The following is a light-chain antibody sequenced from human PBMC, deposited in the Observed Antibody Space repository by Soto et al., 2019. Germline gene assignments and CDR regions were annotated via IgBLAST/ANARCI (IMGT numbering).Light chain of an antibody. CDR1: SGHSTYI. V-gene: IGLV4-60*03. Sequence: QSVLTQSSSASASLGSSVKLTCTLSSGHSTYIIAWHQRQPGKAPRYLMKLEGSGSYNRGSGVPDRFSGSSSGADRHLTISNLQSEDEADYYCETWHSNTWFFGGGTKLTVL. CDR3: ETWHSNTWF. CDR2: LEGSGSY. J-gene: IGLJ2*01.